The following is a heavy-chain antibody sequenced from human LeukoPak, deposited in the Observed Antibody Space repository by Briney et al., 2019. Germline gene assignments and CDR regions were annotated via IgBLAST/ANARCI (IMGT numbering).Heavy chain of an antibody. CDR3: ARDGSRRNNGSGSRYFDY. CDR1: GFAFSSYA. CDR2: ISYDGSNK. J-gene: IGHJ4*02. D-gene: IGHD3-10*01. V-gene: IGHV3-30-3*01. Sequence: GRSLRLSCAASGFAFSSYAMHWVRQAPGKGLEWVAVISYDGSNKYYADSVKGRFTISRDNSKNTLYLQMNSLRAEDTAVYYCARDGSRRNNGSGSRYFDYWGQGTLVTVSS.